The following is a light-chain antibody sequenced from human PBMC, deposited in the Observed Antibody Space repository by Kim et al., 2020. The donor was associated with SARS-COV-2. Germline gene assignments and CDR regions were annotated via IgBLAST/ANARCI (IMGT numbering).Light chain of an antibody. V-gene: IGKV3-20*01. CDR1: QSVASNY. CDR2: GAS. CDR3: QEYTSSPPYT. Sequence: PGERATAPCRAGQSVASNYLAWYQQKPGQAPRLLIYGASDSATGIPDRFGGSGSGTDFTLTIGRLEPEDFAVYYCQEYTSSPPYTFGQGTKLEIK. J-gene: IGKJ2*01.